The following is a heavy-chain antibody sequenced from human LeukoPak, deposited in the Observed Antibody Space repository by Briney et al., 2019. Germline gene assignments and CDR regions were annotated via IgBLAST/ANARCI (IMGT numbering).Heavy chain of an antibody. J-gene: IGHJ4*02. V-gene: IGHV3-48*01. CDR2: ISSSSSTI. Sequence: GGSLRLSCAASGFTFSSYSMNWVRQAPGKGLEWVSYISSSSSTIYYADSVKGRFTISRDNAKNSLYLQMNSLRAEDTAVHYCARDGSYYDSSGGYFDYWGQGTLVTVSS. CDR3: ARDGSYYDSSGGYFDY. D-gene: IGHD3-22*01. CDR1: GFTFSSYS.